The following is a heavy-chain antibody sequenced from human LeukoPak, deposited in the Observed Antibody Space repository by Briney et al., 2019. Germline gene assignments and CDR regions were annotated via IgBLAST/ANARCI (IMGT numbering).Heavy chain of an antibody. V-gene: IGHV3-21*01. CDR2: ISGSSSYI. Sequence: KSGGSLRLSCAASGFTFSSYAMSWVRQAPGKGLEWVSAISGSSSYIYYADSVKGRFTISRDNAKNSLYLQMNSLRAEDTAVYYCASERNGVGQLATSNWGQGTLVTVSS. D-gene: IGHD6-13*01. CDR3: ASERNGVGQLATSN. CDR1: GFTFSSYA. J-gene: IGHJ4*02.